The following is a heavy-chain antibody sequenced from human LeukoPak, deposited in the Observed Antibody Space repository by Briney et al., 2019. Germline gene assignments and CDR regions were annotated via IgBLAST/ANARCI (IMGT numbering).Heavy chain of an antibody. CDR3: ARGRRSSCYSGVDS. J-gene: IGHJ4*02. CDR2: ISDSGGST. D-gene: IGHD2-2*02. Sequence: GGSLRLSCAASGFTFRTYAMSWVRQAPGKGLEWVSSISDSGGSTYYADSVKGRFTISRDNSKNTLYLQMSSLGAEDTAVHYCARGRRSSCYSGVDSWGQGTLVTVSS. V-gene: IGHV3-23*01. CDR1: GFTFRTYA.